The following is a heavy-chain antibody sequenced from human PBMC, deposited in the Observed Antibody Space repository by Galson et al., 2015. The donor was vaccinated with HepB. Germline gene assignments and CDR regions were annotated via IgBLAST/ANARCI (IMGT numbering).Heavy chain of an antibody. Sequence: SVKVSCKVSGYTLTEISMYWLRRVPGKGQEFMGGSDPESGERMYGQTFQGRVTLTEDTTNATAYMELRGLRSEVTALYYCATADLWSGYFDYWGQGTLVTVSS. D-gene: IGHD3-3*01. CDR1: GYTLTEIS. J-gene: IGHJ4*02. CDR2: SDPESGER. V-gene: IGHV1-24*01. CDR3: ATADLWSGYFDY.